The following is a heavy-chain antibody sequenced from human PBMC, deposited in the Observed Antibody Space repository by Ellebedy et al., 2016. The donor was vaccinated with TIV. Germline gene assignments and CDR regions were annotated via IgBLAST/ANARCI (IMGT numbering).Heavy chain of an antibody. CDR2: ISSTSNYI. CDR1: GFTFSSYS. D-gene: IGHD3-10*01. Sequence: PGGSLRLSCAASGFTFSSYSMNWVRQAPGKGLEWVSSISSTSNYIYYSDSVRGRFTISRDNAKNSLYLQMNRLRAEDTAVYYCARDYGQDAFDIWGQGALVTVSS. J-gene: IGHJ3*02. V-gene: IGHV3-21*01. CDR3: ARDYGQDAFDI.